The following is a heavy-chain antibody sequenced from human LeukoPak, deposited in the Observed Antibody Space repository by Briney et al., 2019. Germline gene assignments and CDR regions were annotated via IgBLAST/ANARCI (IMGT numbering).Heavy chain of an antibody. CDR3: ARMRYSDY. J-gene: IGHJ4*02. CDR2: IKEDGSEK. CDR1: GFTFSNSW. Sequence: SGGSLRLSCAASGFTFSNSWMTWVRQAPGKGLEWVADIKEDGSEKYYVDSVKGRFTISRDNAKNSLYLQMNSLRADDTAVYYCARMRYSDYWGQGTLVTVSS. D-gene: IGHD1-1*01. V-gene: IGHV3-7*01.